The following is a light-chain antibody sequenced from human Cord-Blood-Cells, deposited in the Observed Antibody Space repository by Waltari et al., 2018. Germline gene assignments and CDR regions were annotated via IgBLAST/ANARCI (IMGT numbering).Light chain of an antibody. CDR1: ALPKQY. CDR2: KDS. V-gene: IGLV3-25*03. CDR3: QSADSSGTYPVV. Sequence: SYELTQPPSVSVSPGQTARITCSGDALPKQYAYWYQQKPGLAPVLVIYKDSERPSGIPERFSGSSSGKTVTLTISGVQAEDEADYYCQSADSSGTYPVVFGGGTKLTVL. J-gene: IGLJ2*01.